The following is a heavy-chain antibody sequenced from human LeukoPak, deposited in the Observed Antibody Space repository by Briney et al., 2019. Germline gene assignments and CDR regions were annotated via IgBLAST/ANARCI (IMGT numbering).Heavy chain of an antibody. J-gene: IGHJ4*02. V-gene: IGHV3-53*01. D-gene: IGHD1-26*01. CDR1: GFTVSSNY. CDR2: IYSGGST. Sequence: PRGSLRLSCAASGFTVSSNYMSWVRQAPGKGLEWVSVIYSGGSTYYADSVKGRFTISRDNSKNKLYLQMNSLRAEDTAVYYCAKGRGSPYYFEYWGQGTLLPLFS. CDR3: AKGRGSPYYFEY.